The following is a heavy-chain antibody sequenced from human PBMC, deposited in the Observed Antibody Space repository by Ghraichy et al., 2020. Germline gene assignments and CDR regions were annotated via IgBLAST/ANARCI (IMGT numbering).Heavy chain of an antibody. CDR1: GFTFSNYA. V-gene: IGHV3-23*01. D-gene: IGHD4-23*01. CDR3: AKVAYGSYYLNPYFDL. CDR2: ISGTGGGAGT. Sequence: GASLRLSCAASGFTFSNYAMNWVRQAPGKGLEWVSGISGTGGGAGTYYANSVKGRFTISRDNSKNTLYLQMNSLRADGTAVNYCAKVAYGSYYLNPYFDLWGRGTLVTVSA. J-gene: IGHJ2*01.